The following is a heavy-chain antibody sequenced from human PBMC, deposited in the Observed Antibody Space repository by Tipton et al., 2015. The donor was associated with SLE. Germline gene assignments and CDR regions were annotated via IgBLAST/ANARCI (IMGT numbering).Heavy chain of an antibody. CDR2: ISYDGSNK. D-gene: IGHD6-6*01. Sequence: SLRLSCAASGFTFNNYAISWVRQAPGKGLEWVAVISYDGSNKYYADSVKGRFTISRDNSKNTLYLQMNSLRAEDTAVYYCARSLLAQLDYGMDVWGQGTTVTVSS. V-gene: IGHV3-30*04. CDR3: ARSLLAQLDYGMDV. J-gene: IGHJ6*02. CDR1: GFTFNNYA.